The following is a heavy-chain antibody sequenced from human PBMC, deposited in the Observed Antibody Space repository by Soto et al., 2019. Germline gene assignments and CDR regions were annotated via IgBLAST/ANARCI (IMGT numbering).Heavy chain of an antibody. CDR2: ISGSGGTT. CDR1: GFSFSSYA. D-gene: IGHD1-1*01. J-gene: IGHJ4*02. V-gene: IGHV3-23*01. Sequence: GGSLRLSCAASGFSFSSYALSWVGQAPGKGLEWVSAISGSGGTTYYADSVKGRFTISRDNSKNMLYLQLNGLKPEDTAVYYCAKALDNWDDGGYFDYWGQGTLVTVSS. CDR3: AKALDNWDDGGYFDY.